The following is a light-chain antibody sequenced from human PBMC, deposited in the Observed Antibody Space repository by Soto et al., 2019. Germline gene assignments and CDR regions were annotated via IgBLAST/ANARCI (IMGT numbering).Light chain of an antibody. V-gene: IGKV3-15*01. CDR3: QQYNNLPPIT. J-gene: IGKJ2*01. CDR1: QSVSSN. CDR2: GAS. Sequence: EIVMTQSPATLSVSPGERATLSCRASQSVSSNLAWYQQQPGQAPRRLIYGASTSATAITPRSSGSGAGTVFTLTISILQSEDFAVYYRQQYNNLPPITFGQGTKLEIK.